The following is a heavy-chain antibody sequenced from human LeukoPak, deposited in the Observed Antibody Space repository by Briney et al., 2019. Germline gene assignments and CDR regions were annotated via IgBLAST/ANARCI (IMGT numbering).Heavy chain of an antibody. J-gene: IGHJ4*02. CDR3: ARDNGKKPPKLVPAAMNY. CDR1: GGSFSGYY. V-gene: IGHV4-34*01. CDR2: INHSGST. Sequence: PSETLSLTCAVYGGSFSGYYWSWIRQPPGKGLEWIGEINHSGSTNYNPSLKSRVTISVDTSKNQFSLKLSSVTAADTAVYYCARDNGKKPPKLVPAAMNYWGQGTLVTVSS. D-gene: IGHD2-2*01.